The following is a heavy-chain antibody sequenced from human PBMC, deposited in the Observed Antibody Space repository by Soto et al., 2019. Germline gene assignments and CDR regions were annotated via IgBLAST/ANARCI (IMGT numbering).Heavy chain of an antibody. CDR3: ASIVLVPAAIHYYGMDV. Sequence: PSETLSLTCTVSGGSISSGGYYWSWIRQHPGKGLEWIGCIYYSGSTYYNPSLKSRVTISVDTSKNQFSLKLSSVTAADTAVYYCASIVLVPAAIHYYGMDVWGQGTTVTISS. J-gene: IGHJ6*02. D-gene: IGHD2-2*01. CDR2: IYYSGST. V-gene: IGHV4-30-4*08. CDR1: GGSISSGGYY.